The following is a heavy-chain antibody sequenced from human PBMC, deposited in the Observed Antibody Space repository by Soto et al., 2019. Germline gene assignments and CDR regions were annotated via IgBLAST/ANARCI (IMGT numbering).Heavy chain of an antibody. Sequence: EVQLVESGGGLVKPGGSLRLSCAASGFTFSNAWMNWVRQAPGKGLEWVGRIKSKTDGGTTDYAAPVKGRFTISRDDSKNTLYLQMNSLKTEDKAVYYCTTDRDYDILTGYYRPDFDYWGQGTLVTVSS. CDR3: TTDRDYDILTGYYRPDFDY. CDR1: GFTFSNAW. J-gene: IGHJ4*02. V-gene: IGHV3-15*07. D-gene: IGHD3-9*01. CDR2: IKSKTDGGTT.